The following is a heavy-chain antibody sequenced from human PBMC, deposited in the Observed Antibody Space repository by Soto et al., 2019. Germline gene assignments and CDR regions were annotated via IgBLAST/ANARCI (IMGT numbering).Heavy chain of an antibody. D-gene: IGHD1-1*01. CDR2: VYYSGST. Sequence: SETLSLTCTVSGGSISNYYWSWIRQPPGKGLDWIGCVYYSGSTNYNPSLKSRVTISVNTPNNQFSLKVTSVTAADTAVYYCARIPVHTYIIYWFAPWGERNLVTVSA. CDR1: GGSISNYY. J-gene: IGHJ5*02. CDR3: ARIPVHTYIIYWFAP. V-gene: IGHV4-59*01.